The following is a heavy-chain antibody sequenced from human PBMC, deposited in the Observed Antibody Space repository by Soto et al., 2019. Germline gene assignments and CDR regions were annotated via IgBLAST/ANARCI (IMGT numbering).Heavy chain of an antibody. D-gene: IGHD2-21*02. V-gene: IGHV4-39*01. CDR2: IYYSGRT. CDR1: GESISSSSYY. CDR3: ARQRTTVVTQAYFDH. J-gene: IGHJ4*02. Sequence: TLSLTCIVSGESISSSSYYWGWIRQPPGKGLEWIGSIYYSGRTYYNPSFKSRVTISIDTSKNQFSLKLSSVTATDTAVYYCARQRTTVVTQAYFDHWGQGALLTVSS.